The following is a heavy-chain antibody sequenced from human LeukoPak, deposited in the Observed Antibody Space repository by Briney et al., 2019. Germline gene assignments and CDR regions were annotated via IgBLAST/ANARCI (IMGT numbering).Heavy chain of an antibody. Sequence: PSETLSLTCAVSGYSISSGHYWGWIRQPPGKGLEWIGSIYHSGSTYYNPSLKSRVTISVDTSKNQFSLKLSSVTAADTAVYYCARAYGSGSYCDAFDIWGQGTMVTVSS. CDR2: IYHSGST. J-gene: IGHJ3*02. CDR3: ARAYGSGSYCDAFDI. V-gene: IGHV4-38-2*01. D-gene: IGHD3-10*01. CDR1: GYSISSGHY.